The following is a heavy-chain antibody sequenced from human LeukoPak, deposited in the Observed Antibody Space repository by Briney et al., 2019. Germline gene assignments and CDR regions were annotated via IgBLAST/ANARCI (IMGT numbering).Heavy chain of an antibody. V-gene: IGHV4-61*01. D-gene: IGHD5-12*01. J-gene: IGHJ4*02. CDR1: GGSVSSGSYY. CDR3: ARDPSFYSGYFNYFDY. Sequence: SETLSLTCTVSGGSVSSGSYYWSWIRQPPGKGLDWIGYIYYSGSTNYNPSLKSRVTISVDTSKNQFSLKLSSVTAADTAVYYCARDPSFYSGYFNYFDYWGQGTLVTVSS. CDR2: IYYSGST.